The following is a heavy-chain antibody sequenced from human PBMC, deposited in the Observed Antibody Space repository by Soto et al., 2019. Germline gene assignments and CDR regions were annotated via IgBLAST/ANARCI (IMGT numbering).Heavy chain of an antibody. J-gene: IGHJ3*02. CDR2: IIPIFGTA. D-gene: IGHD2-21*02. V-gene: IGHV1-69*06. Sequence: SVKVSCKASGGTFSSYAISWVRQAPGQGLEWMGGIIPIFGTANYAQKFQGRVTITADKSTSTAYMELSSLRSEDTAVYYCAINFTQPYCGGDCYSPYDAFDISGQGTMVTV. CDR1: GGTFSSYA. CDR3: AINFTQPYCGGDCYSPYDAFDI.